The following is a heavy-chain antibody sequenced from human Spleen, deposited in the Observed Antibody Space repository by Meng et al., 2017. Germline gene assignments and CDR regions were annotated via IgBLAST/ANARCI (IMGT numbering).Heavy chain of an antibody. D-gene: IGHD6-19*01. Sequence: ASVKVSCKASGYTFTGYCMHWVGQAPGQGLEWMGWIDPNTHGTNYAQKFQGRVTMTRDASISTAYMELSRLRSDDTAVYYCARDLVSGWSDDEYFQHWGQGTLVTVSS. CDR2: IDPNTHGT. CDR3: ARDLVSGWSDDEYFQH. CDR1: GYTFTGYC. V-gene: IGHV1-2*02. J-gene: IGHJ1*01.